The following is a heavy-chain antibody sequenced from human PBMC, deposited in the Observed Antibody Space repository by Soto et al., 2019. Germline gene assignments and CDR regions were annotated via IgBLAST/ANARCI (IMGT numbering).Heavy chain of an antibody. CDR3: ARDGISNSFDY. D-gene: IGHD3-3*02. CDR2: IIPIFRSA. CDR1: GGSFSTYG. J-gene: IGHJ4*02. Sequence: QVQLVQSGAEVKKPGSSGKVSCKASGGSFSTYGISWVRQAPGQGLEWMGRIIPIFRSAHYTQKLQGRVTITADRSTSIVYMELSSLRSEDTAVYYCARDGISNSFDYWGQGTLVTVSS. V-gene: IGHV1-69*06.